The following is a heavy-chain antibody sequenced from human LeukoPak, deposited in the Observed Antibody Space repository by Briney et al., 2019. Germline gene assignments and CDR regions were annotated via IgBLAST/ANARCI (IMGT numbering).Heavy chain of an antibody. D-gene: IGHD6-13*01. CDR1: GFTFSSYS. J-gene: IGHJ3*02. Sequence: PGGSLRLSCAASGFTFSSYSMNWVRQAPGKGLEWVSSISSSSSYIYYADSVKGRFTISRDNAKNSLYLQMNSLRAEDTAVYYCASWVAAQTDAFDIWGQGTMVTVSS. V-gene: IGHV3-21*01. CDR2: ISSSSSYI. CDR3: ASWVAAQTDAFDI.